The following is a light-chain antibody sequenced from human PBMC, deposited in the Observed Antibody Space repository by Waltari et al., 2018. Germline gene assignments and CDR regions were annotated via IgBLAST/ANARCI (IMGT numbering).Light chain of an antibody. CDR1: QSVTNY. Sequence: DIVLTPSPAILSLSPGERASLSYRASQSVTNYLTWYQNKPGQAPRLLIYDTPTRATAIPARFSGSAFGTDFTLTVNCLEPGDFAVYCCQPRRDWPLTFDGGTKVDIK. V-gene: IGKV3-11*01. CDR3: QPRRDWPLT. J-gene: IGKJ4*01. CDR2: DTP.